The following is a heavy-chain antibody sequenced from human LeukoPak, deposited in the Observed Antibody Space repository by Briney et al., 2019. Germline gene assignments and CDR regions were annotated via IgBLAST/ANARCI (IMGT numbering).Heavy chain of an antibody. J-gene: IGHJ6*02. CDR1: GFTVSSNY. Sequence: GGSLRLSCAASGFTVSSNYMSWVRQAPGKGLEWVSVIYSGGTTYYADSVKGRFTISRDNSKNTLYLQMNSLRAEDTAVYYCAKEVFRYGYHGLDVWGQGTTVTVSS. D-gene: IGHD2-15*01. CDR2: IYSGGTT. V-gene: IGHV3-53*01. CDR3: AKEVFRYGYHGLDV.